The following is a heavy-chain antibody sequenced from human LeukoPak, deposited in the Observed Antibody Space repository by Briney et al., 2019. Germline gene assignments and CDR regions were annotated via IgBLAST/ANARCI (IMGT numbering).Heavy chain of an antibody. Sequence: GGSLRLSCVTSGFTFSSYGMHWVRQVPGKGLEWVAVISYDAKSNYHVDSVKGRFTISRDNSKNTLYLQMNSLRAEDTAVYYCARDPSAGSESWGQGTLVTVSS. D-gene: IGHD6-25*01. J-gene: IGHJ4*02. V-gene: IGHV3-30*03. CDR3: ARDPSAGSES. CDR2: ISYDAKSN. CDR1: GFTFSSYG.